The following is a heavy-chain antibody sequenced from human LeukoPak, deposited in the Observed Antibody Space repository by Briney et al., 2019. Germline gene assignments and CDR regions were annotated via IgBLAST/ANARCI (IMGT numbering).Heavy chain of an antibody. CDR2: MSYDGSNK. V-gene: IGHV3-30-3*01. CDR3: ARDRVLELLWFGELLPNYYYYYGMDV. CDR1: GFTFSSYA. J-gene: IGHJ6*02. Sequence: GGSLRLSCAASGFTFSSYAMHWVRQAPGKGLEWVAVMSYDGSNKYYADSVKGRFTISRGNSKNTLYLQMNSLRAEDTAVYYCARDRVLELLWFGELLPNYYYYYGMDVWGQGTTVTVSS. D-gene: IGHD3-10*01.